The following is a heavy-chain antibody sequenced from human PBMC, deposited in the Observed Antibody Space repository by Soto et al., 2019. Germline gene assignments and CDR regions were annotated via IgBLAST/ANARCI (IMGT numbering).Heavy chain of an antibody. V-gene: IGHV4-59*01. D-gene: IGHD2-2*01. CDR1: GGSISSYY. J-gene: IGHJ6*02. Sequence: SETLSLTCTVSGGSISSYYWSWIRQPPGKGLEWIGYIYYSGSTNYNPSLKSRVTISVDTSKNQFSLKLSSVTAADTAVYYCARSAPSFPWGDYYYYYGMDVWGQRTTVTVSS. CDR3: ARSAPSFPWGDYYYYYGMDV. CDR2: IYYSGST.